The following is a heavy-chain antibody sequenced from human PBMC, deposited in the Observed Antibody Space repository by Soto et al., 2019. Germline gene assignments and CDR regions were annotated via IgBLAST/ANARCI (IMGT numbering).Heavy chain of an antibody. CDR2: IYPGDSDT. V-gene: IGHV5-51*01. CDR1: GYSFTSYW. CDR3: ARHRIHKLLWFGDRTPDGWFDP. Sequence: PGESLKISCKGSGYSFTSYWIGWVRQMPGKGLEWMGIIYPGDSDTRYSPSFQGQVTISADKSISTAYLQWSSLKASDTAMYYCARHRIHKLLWFGDRTPDGWFDPWGQGTLVTVSS. D-gene: IGHD3-10*01. J-gene: IGHJ5*02.